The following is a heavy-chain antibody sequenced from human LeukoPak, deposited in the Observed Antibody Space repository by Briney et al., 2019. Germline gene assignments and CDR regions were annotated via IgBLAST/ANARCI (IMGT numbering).Heavy chain of an antibody. CDR1: GGSISSYY. CDR3: ARGDIGLDV. V-gene: IGHV4-59*01. CDR2: IYYSGST. Sequence: SETLSLTCTVSGGSISSYYWSRIRQPPGKGLEWIGYIYYSGSTNYNPSLKSRVTISVDTSKNQFSLKLSSVTAADTAVYYCARGDIGLDVWGQGTTVTVS. J-gene: IGHJ6*02. D-gene: IGHD2-15*01.